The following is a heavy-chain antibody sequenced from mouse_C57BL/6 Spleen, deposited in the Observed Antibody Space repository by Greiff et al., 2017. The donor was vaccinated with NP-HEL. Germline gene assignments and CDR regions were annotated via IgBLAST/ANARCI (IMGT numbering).Heavy chain of an antibody. J-gene: IGHJ2*01. D-gene: IGHD1-1*01. Sequence: EVHLLESGGGLVKPGGSLKLSCAASGFTFSSYAMSWVRQTPEKRLEWVATISDGGSYTYYPDNVKGRFTISRDNAKNNPYLQMSHLKSEDTAMYDCARDTTVLARYFECWGKGTTLTVSS. CDR1: GFTFSSYA. V-gene: IGHV5-4*01. CDR2: ISDGGSYT. CDR3: ARDTTVLARYFEC.